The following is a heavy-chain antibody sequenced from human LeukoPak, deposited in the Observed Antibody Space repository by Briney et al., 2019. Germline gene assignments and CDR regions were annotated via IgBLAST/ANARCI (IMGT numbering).Heavy chain of an antibody. V-gene: IGHV4-34*01. CDR2: INHSGST. Sequence: SETLSLTCAVYGGSFSGYYWSWIRQPPGKGLEWIGEINHSGSTNYNPSLKSRVTISVDTSKNQFSLKLSSVTAADTAVYYCARGPRRYGSGSCYNYWGQGTLVTVSS. CDR1: GGSFSGYY. CDR3: ARGPRRYGSGSCYNY. J-gene: IGHJ4*02. D-gene: IGHD3-10*01.